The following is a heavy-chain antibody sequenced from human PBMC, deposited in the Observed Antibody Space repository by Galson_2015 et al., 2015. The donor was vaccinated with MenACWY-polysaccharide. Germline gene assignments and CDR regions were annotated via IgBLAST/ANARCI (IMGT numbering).Heavy chain of an antibody. V-gene: IGHV3-21*06. CDR3: VKTRLSLEWFFFDS. CDR2: VSGKSNHI. Sequence: SLRLSCAASGFTFSSYSMHWVRQAPRKGLEWVSSVSGKSNHIYYTDSVKGRFTISRDNAKNSLFLQMNSLGVEDTAVYYCVKTRLSLEWFFFDSWGQGALVTVSS. J-gene: IGHJ4*02. CDR1: GFTFSSYS. D-gene: IGHD3-3*01.